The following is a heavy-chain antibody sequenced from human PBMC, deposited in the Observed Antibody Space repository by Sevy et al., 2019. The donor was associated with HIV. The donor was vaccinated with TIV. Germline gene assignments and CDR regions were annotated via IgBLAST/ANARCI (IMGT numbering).Heavy chain of an antibody. V-gene: IGHV1-2*02. CDR3: ARDRMIFGSGPLDY. J-gene: IGHJ4*02. D-gene: IGHD2-15*01. Sequence: GESLKISCKTSGYTFSPYYMHWVRQAPGQGLEWMGWINPNSDVTNDAQKFQGRVTMTSDASISTAYMELSRLRSDDTAVYYCARDRMIFGSGPLDYWGQGTLVTVSS. CDR1: GYTFSPYY. CDR2: INPNSDVT.